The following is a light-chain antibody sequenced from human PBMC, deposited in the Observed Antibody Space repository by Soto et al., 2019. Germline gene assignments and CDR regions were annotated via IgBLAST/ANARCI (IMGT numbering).Light chain of an antibody. V-gene: IGKV3-20*01. Sequence: IVLTQSPGTLSLSPGERGALSCRASQSVSSNYVAWYQQKPGQAPRLLISGAPNRATGTPDRFRGSGSGTDFTLTITRLEPEDFAVYYCQESPRTFGQGTKVDIK. CDR1: QSVSSNY. J-gene: IGKJ1*01. CDR3: QESPRT. CDR2: GAP.